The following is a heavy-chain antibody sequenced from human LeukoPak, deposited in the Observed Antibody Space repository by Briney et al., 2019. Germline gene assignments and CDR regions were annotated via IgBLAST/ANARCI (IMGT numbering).Heavy chain of an antibody. V-gene: IGHV4-30-4*08. CDR3: ASSTVVLQPVAD. Sequence: PSETLSLTCTVSGGSISSGDYYWSWIRQPPGKGLEWIGYIYYSGSTYYNPSLKSRVTISVDTSKNQFSLKLSSVTAADTAVYYCASSTVVLQPVADWGQGTLVTVSS. D-gene: IGHD1-1*01. CDR2: IYYSGST. J-gene: IGHJ4*02. CDR1: GGSISSGDYY.